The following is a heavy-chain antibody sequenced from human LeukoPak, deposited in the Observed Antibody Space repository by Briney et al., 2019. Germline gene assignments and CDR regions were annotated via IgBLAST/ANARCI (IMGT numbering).Heavy chain of an antibody. D-gene: IGHD3-22*01. V-gene: IGHV2-70*04. CDR2: IDWDDDK. CDR3: ARGSGYSRLDY. CDR1: GFSLTTTGMR. Sequence: SGPALVKPTQTLTLTCTFSGFSLTTTGMRVMWIRQPPGKALEWLARIDWDDDKFYSASLKTRLTISKDTYKNQVVLTMTNMDPVDTATYYCARGSGYSRLDYWGQGTLVTVSS. J-gene: IGHJ4*02.